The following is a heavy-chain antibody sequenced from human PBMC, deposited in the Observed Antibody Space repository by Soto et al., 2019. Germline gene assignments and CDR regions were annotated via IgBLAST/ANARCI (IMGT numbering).Heavy chain of an antibody. CDR2: IYYSGNT. CDR1: GGSISPYY. Sequence: QVQLQESGPGLVRPSETLSLTCTVTGGSISPYYWSWLRQPPGKGPEWIGWIYYSGNTNYNPSLKSRVTMSVATSKNHGSLRLTSVTAAETAVYYWASHYCTSTNWKAFDIWGQGTMVTVSS. CDR3: ASHYCTSTNWKAFDI. V-gene: IGHV4-59*13. J-gene: IGHJ3*02. D-gene: IGHD2-2*01.